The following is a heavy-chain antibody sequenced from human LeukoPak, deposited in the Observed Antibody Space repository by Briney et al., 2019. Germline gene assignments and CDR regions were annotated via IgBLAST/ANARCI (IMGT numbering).Heavy chain of an antibody. D-gene: IGHD6-19*01. CDR1: VGSLSSGSYY. CDR3: ARSPYSSGWYAFDI. CDR2: IYYSGST. V-gene: IGHV4-61*01. Sequence: PSETLSLTCTVSVGSLSSGSYYWSWIRQPPGEGLEWIVYIYYSGSTNYNPSLKSRVTISVDTSKNQFSLKLSSVTAADTAVYYCARSPYSSGWYAFDIWGQGTMVTVSS. J-gene: IGHJ3*02.